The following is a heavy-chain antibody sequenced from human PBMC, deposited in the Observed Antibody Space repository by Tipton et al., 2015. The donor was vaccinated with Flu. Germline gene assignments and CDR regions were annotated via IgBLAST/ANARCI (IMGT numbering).Heavy chain of an antibody. V-gene: IGHV4-61*02. Sequence: TLSLTCSVSGGFVSSSSYYWTWIRQPAGKGLEWIGTVSRTGSTIYNPSLKSRVAISIDRSKNQFSLNLKSVTAGDMAVYYCARRDYSNYVSDPKSWFDPWGQGTLVAVSS. CDR3: ARRDYSNYVSDPKSWFDP. CDR1: GGFVSSSSYY. J-gene: IGHJ5*02. D-gene: IGHD4-11*01. CDR2: VSRTGST.